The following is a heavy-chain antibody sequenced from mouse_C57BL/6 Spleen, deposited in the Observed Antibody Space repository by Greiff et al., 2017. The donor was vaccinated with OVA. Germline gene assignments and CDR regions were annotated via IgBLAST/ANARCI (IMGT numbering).Heavy chain of an antibody. Sequence: QVQLQQSGPELVKPGASVKISCKASGYAFSSSWMNWVKQRPGKGLEWIGRIYPGDGDTNYNGKFKGKATLTADKSSSTAYMQLSSLTSEDSAVYFCARPYSNYAMDYWGQGTSVTVSS. CDR3: ARPYSNYAMDY. V-gene: IGHV1-82*01. CDR1: GYAFSSSW. D-gene: IGHD2-5*01. CDR2: IYPGDGDT. J-gene: IGHJ4*01.